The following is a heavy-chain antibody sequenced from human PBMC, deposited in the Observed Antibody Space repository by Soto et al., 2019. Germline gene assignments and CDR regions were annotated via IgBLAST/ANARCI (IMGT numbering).Heavy chain of an antibody. CDR1: GYTFTSYW. V-gene: IGHV5-51*01. CDR2: IYPSNSET. D-gene: IGHD3-22*01. Sequence: GESLKISCNASGYTFTSYWIVWVLQMPGKGLEWMGIIYPSNSETRFSPSFQGQVTLSADKSIFTAYLQWSSLKASDTAIYYCARQAYHYDTYSFGYWGQGTLVTVSS. CDR3: ARQAYHYDTYSFGY. J-gene: IGHJ4*02.